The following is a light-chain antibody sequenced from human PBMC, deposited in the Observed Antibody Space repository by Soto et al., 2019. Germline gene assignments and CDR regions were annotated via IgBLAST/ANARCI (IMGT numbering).Light chain of an antibody. CDR3: QQYGRSPFT. J-gene: IGKJ3*01. CDR1: QSVNNNY. V-gene: IGKV3-20*01. CDR2: GAS. Sequence: EIVLTQSPGTLSLSPGERATLSCRASQSVNNNYLVWYQQNPGQPPRLLIYGASSRATGIPDRFSGSGSGTDFTITISRLAPEDFAVYYCQQYGRSPFTFGPGTTVAL.